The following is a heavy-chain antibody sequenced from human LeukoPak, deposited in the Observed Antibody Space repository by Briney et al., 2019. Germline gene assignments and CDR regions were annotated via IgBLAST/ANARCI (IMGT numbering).Heavy chain of an antibody. J-gene: IGHJ4*02. CDR1: GGTFSSYA. D-gene: IGHD5-18*01. V-gene: IGHV1-69*05. CDR3: ARGGDTAMVTISDYFDY. Sequence: SVKVSCKASGGTFSSYAISWLRQAPGQGLEWMGGIIPIFGTANYAQKFQGRVTITTDESTSTAYMELSSLRSEDTAVYYCARGGDTAMVTISDYFDYWGQGTLVTVSS. CDR2: IIPIFGTA.